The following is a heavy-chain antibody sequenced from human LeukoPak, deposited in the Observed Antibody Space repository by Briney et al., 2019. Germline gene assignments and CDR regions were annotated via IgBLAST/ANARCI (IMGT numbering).Heavy chain of an antibody. CDR2: IFPSDSDT. CDR3: ARRYYDDSGNYYYFDY. J-gene: IGHJ4*02. D-gene: IGHD3-22*01. V-gene: IGHV5-51*01. Sequence: NAGESLKISCKGSGYSYTRYWIGWVRQMPGKGLEWMGIIFPSDSDTRYSPSFQGQVTISADKSISTAYLQWTSLKASDTAMYFCARRYYDDSGNYYYFDYWGQGTLVTVSS. CDR1: GYSYTRYW.